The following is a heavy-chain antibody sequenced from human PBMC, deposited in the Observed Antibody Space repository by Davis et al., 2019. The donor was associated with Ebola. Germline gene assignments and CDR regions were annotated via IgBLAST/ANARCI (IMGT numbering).Heavy chain of an antibody. V-gene: IGHV3-53*01. CDR3: AKDTSNVWFDV. D-gene: IGHD6-19*01. CDR2: LGLSADT. J-gene: IGHJ3*01. Sequence: GGSLRLSCAASGFIVSSNYMSWVRQAPGKGLEWVSTLGLSADTYYADSVKGRFTISRDNSKNTLHLQMNSLRVEDTAIYYCAKDTSNVWFDVWGQGTMVTVSS. CDR1: GFIVSSNY.